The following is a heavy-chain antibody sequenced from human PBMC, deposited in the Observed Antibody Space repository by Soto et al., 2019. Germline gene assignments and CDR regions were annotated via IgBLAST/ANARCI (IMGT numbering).Heavy chain of an antibody. CDR2: INPNSGGT. V-gene: IGHV1-2*02. J-gene: IGHJ1*01. D-gene: IGHD1-26*01. CDR3: AGPVVGAAPHYHLAY. Sequence: AAVKVCCKASGYTFTGYEMHWVRQAPGQGLEWMGWINPNSGGTNYAQKFQGRVTMTRDTSISTAYMDLSRLRSEDTAVYYCAGPVVGAAPHYHLAYSGQGTMVPVSS. CDR1: GYTFTGYE.